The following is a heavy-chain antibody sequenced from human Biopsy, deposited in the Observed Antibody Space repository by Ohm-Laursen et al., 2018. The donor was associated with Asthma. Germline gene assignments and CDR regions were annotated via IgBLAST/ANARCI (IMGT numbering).Heavy chain of an antibody. D-gene: IGHD1-14*01. V-gene: IGHV3-30*03. CDR2: ISFDGSNK. J-gene: IGHJ4*02. Sequence: SLRLSCSASGFTFSNYGMHWVRQAPGKGPDWVAVISFDGSNKNYTDSVKGRFTISRDNSRNTLHPQMNSLRAEDTAVYYCARDGPELPTELDYWGPGTLVTVSS. CDR3: ARDGPELPTELDY. CDR1: GFTFSNYG.